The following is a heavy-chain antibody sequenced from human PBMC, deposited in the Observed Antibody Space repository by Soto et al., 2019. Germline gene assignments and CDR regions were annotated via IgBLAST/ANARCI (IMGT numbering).Heavy chain of an antibody. D-gene: IGHD4-17*01. V-gene: IGHV3-11*01. CDR1: GFTFSDYY. Sequence: QVQLVESGGGLVKPGGSLRLSCAASGFTFSDYYMSWIRQAPGKGLEWVSYISSSGSTIYYADSVKGRFTISRDKAKNSLYLQKNSLRAEDTGVYYCARSDGDFIYYYYYMDVWGKGTTVTVSS. CDR2: ISSSGSTI. CDR3: ARSDGDFIYYYYYMDV. J-gene: IGHJ6*03.